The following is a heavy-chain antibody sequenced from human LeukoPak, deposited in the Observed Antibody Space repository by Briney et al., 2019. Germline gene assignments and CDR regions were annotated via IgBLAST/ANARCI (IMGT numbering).Heavy chain of an antibody. CDR1: GFTVSSYY. CDR2: LYNGGTT. CDR3: AREPGTDYRKYYFDY. J-gene: IGHJ4*02. Sequence: GGSLRLSCAASGFTVSSYYMSWVRQAPDMGLEWVSVLYNGGTTYYADSVKGRFTISRDNSKNTAYLQMDSLRGEDTAVYYCAREPGTDYRKYYFDYWGQGTLVTVSS. D-gene: IGHD3/OR15-3a*01. V-gene: IGHV3-53*01.